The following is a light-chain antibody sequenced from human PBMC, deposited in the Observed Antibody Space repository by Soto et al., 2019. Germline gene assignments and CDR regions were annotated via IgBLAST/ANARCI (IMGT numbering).Light chain of an antibody. Sequence: ETVLTQSPGPLSLSPGERATLSCRASQSVTSNNLAWYHQKPGQAPRLLIYGASTRAAGVPDRFSGSGSGTDFTLTVSRLEPDDFAVYYCQQYGSSPSWTFGQGTKVEMK. CDR3: QQYGSSPSWT. J-gene: IGKJ1*01. CDR1: QSVTSNN. V-gene: IGKV3-20*01. CDR2: GAS.